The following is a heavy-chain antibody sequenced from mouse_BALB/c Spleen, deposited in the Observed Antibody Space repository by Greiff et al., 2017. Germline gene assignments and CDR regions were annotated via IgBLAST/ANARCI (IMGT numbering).Heavy chain of an antibody. Sequence: LQQPGSELVRPGASVKLSCKASGYTFTSYWMHWVKQRHGQGLEWIGNIYPGSGSTNYDEKFKSKGTLTVDTSSSTAYMHLSSLTSEDSAVYDCTREDISVYVWAMDYWGQGTSVTVSS. V-gene: IGHV1S22*01. CDR1: GYTFTSYW. J-gene: IGHJ4*01. D-gene: IGHD3-2*01. CDR3: TREDISVYVWAMDY. CDR2: IYPGSGST.